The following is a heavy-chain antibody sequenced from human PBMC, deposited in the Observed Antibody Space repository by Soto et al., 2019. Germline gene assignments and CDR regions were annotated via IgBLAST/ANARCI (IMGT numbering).Heavy chain of an antibody. D-gene: IGHD2-21*02. CDR1: GGSITSGGYY. V-gene: IGHV4-31*03. Sequence: QVQLQESGPGLAKPSQTLSLTCTVSGGSITSGGYYWGWIRQHPGKGLEWIGNIYHSGVTYYSPSRTRGPTISVDTSKNQFSLQLSSVTAADTAVYYCARDVGDYSFDSWGQGTLVTVSS. CDR2: IYHSGVT. CDR3: ARDVGDYSFDS. J-gene: IGHJ4*02.